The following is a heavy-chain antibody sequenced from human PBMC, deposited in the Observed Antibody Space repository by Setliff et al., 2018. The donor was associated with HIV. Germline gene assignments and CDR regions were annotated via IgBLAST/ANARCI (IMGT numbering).Heavy chain of an antibody. CDR2: INTSGGSA. V-gene: IGHV1-46*01. CDR3: ARGLYCSSTSCPRGDY. Sequence: ASVKVSCKASGYTFTTYPMHWVRQAPGQGLEWMGVINTSGGSAGYAEKFRGRVTMTRDTSTNTVYMDLRNLRSEDTAVYYCARGLYCSSTSCPRGDYWGQGTLVTVSS. CDR1: GYTFTTYP. D-gene: IGHD2-2*01. J-gene: IGHJ4*02.